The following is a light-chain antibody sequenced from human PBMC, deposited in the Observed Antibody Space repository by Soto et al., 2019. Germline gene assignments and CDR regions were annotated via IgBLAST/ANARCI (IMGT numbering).Light chain of an antibody. CDR2: AAS. V-gene: IGKV1-12*01. Sequence: DIQMTQSPSTLSASVGDRVTITCRASRDISHFLAWYQQKPGKAPKLLIYAASTLQSGVPSRFSGSRSGTDFTLTISSLQPEDFATYYCQQADSFPQTFGQGTKVDIK. J-gene: IGKJ1*01. CDR1: RDISHF. CDR3: QQADSFPQT.